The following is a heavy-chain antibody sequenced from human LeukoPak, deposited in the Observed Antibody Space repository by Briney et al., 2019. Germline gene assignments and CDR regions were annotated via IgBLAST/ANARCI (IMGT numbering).Heavy chain of an antibody. V-gene: IGHV1-18*01. J-gene: IGHJ4*02. D-gene: IGHD6-13*01. CDR3: ARLNSWYYFDY. Sequence: PSVKVSCKASGSTFTSYGISWVRPAPGQGLEWMGWISAYNGNTNYAQKLQGRVTMTTDTSTSTAYMELRSLRSDDTAVYYCARLNSWYYFDYWGQGTLVTVSS. CDR2: ISAYNGNT. CDR1: GSTFTSYG.